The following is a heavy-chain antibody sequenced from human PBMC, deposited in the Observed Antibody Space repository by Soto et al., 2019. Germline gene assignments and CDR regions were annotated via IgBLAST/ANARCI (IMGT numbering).Heavy chain of an antibody. CDR3: AKDISAAAGPGYFDY. J-gene: IGHJ4*02. CDR2: ISWNSGSI. V-gene: IGHV3-9*01. CDR1: GFTFDDYA. Sequence: GGSLRLSCVASGFTFDDYAMHWVRQAPGKGLEWVSGISWNSGSIGYADSVKGRFTISRDNAKNSLYLQMNSLRAEDTALYYCAKDISAAAGPGYFDYWGQGTLVTVSS. D-gene: IGHD6-13*01.